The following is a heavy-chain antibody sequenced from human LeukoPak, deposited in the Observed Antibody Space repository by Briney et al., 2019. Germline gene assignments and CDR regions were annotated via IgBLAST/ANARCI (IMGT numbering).Heavy chain of an antibody. Sequence: ASVKVSCKASGYTFTSYAMNWVRQAPGQGLEWMGWINTNTGNPTYAQGFTGRFVFSLDTSVSTAYLQISSLKAEDTAVYYCASDLTGGPIAAAGTGDDYWGQGTLVTVSS. V-gene: IGHV7-4-1*02. CDR1: GYTFTSYA. CDR3: ASDLTGGPIAAAGTGDDY. J-gene: IGHJ4*02. D-gene: IGHD6-13*01. CDR2: INTNTGNP.